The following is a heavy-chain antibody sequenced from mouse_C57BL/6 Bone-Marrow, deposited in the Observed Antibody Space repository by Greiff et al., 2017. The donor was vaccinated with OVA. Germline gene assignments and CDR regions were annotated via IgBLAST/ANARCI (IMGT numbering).Heavy chain of an antibody. J-gene: IGHJ4*01. V-gene: IGHV5-9-1*02. Sequence: EVQRVESGEGLVKPGGSLKLSCAASGFTFSSYAMSWVRQTPEKRLEWVAYLSSGGAYFSSADTVKGRFTISRDDARNTLYLQMSSLTSEDTAMYYCTRIGTLYCSHWYAMDDWGQGTSVTVSS. D-gene: IGHD2-12*01. CDR1: GFTFSSYA. CDR3: TRIGTLYCSHWYAMDD. CDR2: LSSGGAYF.